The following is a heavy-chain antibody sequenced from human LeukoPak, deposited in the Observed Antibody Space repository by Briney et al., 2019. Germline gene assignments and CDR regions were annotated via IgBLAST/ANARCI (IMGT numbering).Heavy chain of an antibody. V-gene: IGHV3-7*03. CDR1: GFTFSSYW. J-gene: IGHJ4*02. D-gene: IGHD2/OR15-2a*01. CDR3: SRRLLPMVPNFDS. Sequence: GGSLRLSCAASGFTFSSYWMSWVRQAPGKGLEWVANIKQDGSEKYYVDSVKGRFTISRDNSKNTLYLQMNSLRAEDTAVYYCSRRLLPMVPNFDSWGQGTLVTVSS. CDR2: IKQDGSEK.